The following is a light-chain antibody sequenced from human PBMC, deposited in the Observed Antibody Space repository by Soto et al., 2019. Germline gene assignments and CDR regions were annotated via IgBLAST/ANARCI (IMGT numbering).Light chain of an antibody. J-gene: IGLJ1*01. Sequence: QSVLTQPASVSGSPGQSITISCTGTSSDVGYYNLVSWYQQHAGKAPTLMIYEGSERPSVVSNRFSGSKSGSTASLTISGLQAEDDAHYYCCSYAGTRTYVFGTGTKLTVL. V-gene: IGLV2-23*01. CDR1: SSDVGYYNL. CDR2: EGS. CDR3: CSYAGTRTYV.